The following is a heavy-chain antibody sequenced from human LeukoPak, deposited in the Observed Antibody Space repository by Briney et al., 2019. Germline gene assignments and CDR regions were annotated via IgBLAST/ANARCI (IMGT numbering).Heavy chain of an antibody. Sequence: SETLSLTCTVSGGSISTSGYYWGWIRQPPGKGLEWIASIYYSGSTNYNPSLKSRVTISVDTSKNQFSLKLSSVTAADTAVYYCARGIAVAGTLSHFDYWGQGTLVTVSS. CDR1: GGSISTSGYY. D-gene: IGHD6-19*01. J-gene: IGHJ4*02. CDR2: IYYSGST. CDR3: ARGIAVAGTLSHFDY. V-gene: IGHV4-39*07.